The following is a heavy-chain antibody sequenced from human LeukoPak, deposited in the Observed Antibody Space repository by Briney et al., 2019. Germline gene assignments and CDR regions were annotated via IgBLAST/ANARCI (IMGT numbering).Heavy chain of an antibody. J-gene: IGHJ3*01. V-gene: IGHV1-2*02. CDR1: GYTLTDNH. CDR2: IDPNSGVT. CDR3: ARELGINAFDV. Sequence: GASVKVSCKASGYTLTDNHLYWVRQAPGQGLEWMGWIDPNSGVTNFAQNFQGRLTMITDTSISTAYMELSRLTSDDTTVYYCARELGINAFDVWGQGTLVTVSS. D-gene: IGHD7-27*01.